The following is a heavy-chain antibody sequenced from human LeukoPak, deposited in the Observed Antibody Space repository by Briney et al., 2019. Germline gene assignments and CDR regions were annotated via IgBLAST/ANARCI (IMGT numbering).Heavy chain of an antibody. Sequence: GGSLRLSCAASGFTFSSYWMSWVRQAPGKGLEWVANIKQDGSEKYYVDSVKGRFTISRDNAKNSLYLQMNSLRAEDTAVYYCARVGALSSSWLLYWGQGTLVTVSS. CDR1: GFTFSSYW. CDR3: ARVGALSSSWLLY. CDR2: IKQDGSEK. J-gene: IGHJ4*02. D-gene: IGHD6-13*01. V-gene: IGHV3-7*01.